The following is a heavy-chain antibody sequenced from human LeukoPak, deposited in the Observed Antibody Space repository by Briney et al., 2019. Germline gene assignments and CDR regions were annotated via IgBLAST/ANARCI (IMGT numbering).Heavy chain of an antibody. CDR3: TTKGSAWNFDY. CDR2: IKSKRDGETI. D-gene: IGHD1-1*01. J-gene: IGHJ4*02. Sequence: PGGSLRLSCAASGSTFSHAWMSWVRQAPGKGLEWVGRIKSKRDGETIDYAAPVKGRFTISRDDSKNTLTLQMNSLNTDDTAVYYCTTKGSAWNFDYWGQGILVTVSS. V-gene: IGHV3-15*01. CDR1: GSTFSHAW.